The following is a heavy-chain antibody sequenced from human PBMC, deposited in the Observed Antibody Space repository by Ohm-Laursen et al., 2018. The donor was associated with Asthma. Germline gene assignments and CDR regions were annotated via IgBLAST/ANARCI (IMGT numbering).Heavy chain of an antibody. Sequence: GSLRLSCTASGFTFSDYYMSFIRQAPGKGLEWVSYIGNSGSAIYYADSVKGRFTLSRDNAKNSLYLQMNSLRAEDTAVYYCARASGGYDIDYWGQGTLVTVSS. CDR3: ARASGGYDIDY. CDR1: GFTFSDYY. J-gene: IGHJ4*02. CDR2: IGNSGSAI. V-gene: IGHV3-11*01. D-gene: IGHD1-26*01.